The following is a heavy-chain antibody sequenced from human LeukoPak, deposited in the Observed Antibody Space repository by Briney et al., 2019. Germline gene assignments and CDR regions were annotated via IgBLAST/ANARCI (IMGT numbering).Heavy chain of an antibody. J-gene: IGHJ4*02. Sequence: PSETLSLTCTVSGGSIRSSSYYWGWVRQPPGKGLEWIGKIFHGGSTIYSPSLKSRLTMSVDTSKNQFSLKLNTVTAADTAVYYCARGNYGLATGTFDYWGQGTLSPSPQ. V-gene: IGHV4-39*02. CDR3: ARGNYGLATGTFDY. CDR1: GGSIRSSSYY. CDR2: IFHGGST. D-gene: IGHD1-7*01.